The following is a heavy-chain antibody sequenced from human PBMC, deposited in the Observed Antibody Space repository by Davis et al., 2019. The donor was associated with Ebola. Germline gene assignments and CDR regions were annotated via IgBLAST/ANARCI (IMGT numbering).Heavy chain of an antibody. J-gene: IGHJ5*02. CDR2: IFYSGNT. V-gene: IGHV4-39*01. Sequence: MPSETLSLTCTVSGGSISSSSYYWGWIRQPPGKGLEWIGSIFYSGNTYYNPSLKSRVTMSVDTPKNQFSLRLSSVTAADTAVYYCARRIAARPDCFDPWGQGTLVTVS. CDR3: ARRIAARPDCFDP. CDR1: GGSISSSSYY. D-gene: IGHD6-6*01.